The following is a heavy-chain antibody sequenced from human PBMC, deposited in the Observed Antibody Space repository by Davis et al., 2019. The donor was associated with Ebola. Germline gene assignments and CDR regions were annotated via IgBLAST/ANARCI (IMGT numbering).Heavy chain of an antibody. CDR2: INYSGGT. D-gene: IGHD3-16*01. CDR3: ARDRGQRSWFDP. Sequence: PSETLSLTCTVSGGSISSGGYYWSWIRQHPGKGLEWIGYINYSGGTYYNPSLKSRVTISGDTSKNQFSLKLSSVTAADTAVYYCARDRGQRSWFDPWGQGTLVTVSS. V-gene: IGHV4-31*03. CDR1: GGSISSGGYY. J-gene: IGHJ5*02.